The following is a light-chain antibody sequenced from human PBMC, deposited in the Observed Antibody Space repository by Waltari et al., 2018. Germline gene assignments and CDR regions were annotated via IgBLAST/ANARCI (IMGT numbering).Light chain of an antibody. V-gene: IGLV1-51*02. CDR1: SSNIGNNY. CDR2: EER. Sequence: QSVLTQPPSVSAAPGQRVTISCSGGSSNIGNNYVSWYRQFPGTAPKLLIYEERERPAGIPGRFPGSKSGTSATLDITGLQAGDEADYYCGTWDSSLSGAVFGGGTHLTVL. CDR3: GTWDSSLSGAV. J-gene: IGLJ7*01.